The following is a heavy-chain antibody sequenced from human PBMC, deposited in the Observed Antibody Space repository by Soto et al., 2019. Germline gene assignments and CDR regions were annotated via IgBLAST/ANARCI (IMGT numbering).Heavy chain of an antibody. Sequence: SETLSLTCAVYGGSFSGYYWSWIRQPPGKGLEWIGEINHSGSTNYNPSLKSRVTISVDTSKNQFSLKLSSVTAADTAVYYCARVRTYYYGSGKQNWFDPWGQGTLVTVSS. CDR1: GGSFSGYY. J-gene: IGHJ5*02. CDR2: INHSGST. V-gene: IGHV4-34*01. D-gene: IGHD3-10*01. CDR3: ARVRTYYYGSGKQNWFDP.